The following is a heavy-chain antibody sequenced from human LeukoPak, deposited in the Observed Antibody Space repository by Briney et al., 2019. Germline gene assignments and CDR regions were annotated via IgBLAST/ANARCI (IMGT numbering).Heavy chain of an antibody. V-gene: IGHV3-48*01. CDR2: ISSSSSTI. J-gene: IGHJ4*02. CDR1: GFTFSNYN. CDR3: ARGTDYWDS. D-gene: IGHD3/OR15-3a*01. Sequence: GGSLRLSCAASGFTFSNYNMNSVRQAQGKGMEWVSYISSSSSTIYYADSVKGRFTISRDNAKNSLYLQMNSLRAEDTAVYYCARGTDYWDSWGQGTLVTVSS.